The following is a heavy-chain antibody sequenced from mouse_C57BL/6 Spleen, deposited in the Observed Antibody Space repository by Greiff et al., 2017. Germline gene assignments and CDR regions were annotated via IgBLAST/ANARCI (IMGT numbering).Heavy chain of an antibody. J-gene: IGHJ2*01. CDR2: IHPSDSDT. CDR3: AIHDEYNGYPFDY. V-gene: IGHV1-74*01. D-gene: IGHD1-1*01. CDR1: GYTFTSYW. Sequence: VQLQQPGAELVKPGASVKVSCKASGYTFTSYWMHWVKQRPGQGLEWIGRIHPSDSDTNYNQKFKGKATLTADKSSSTAYMQLSSLTSEDSAVYYRAIHDEYNGYPFDYWGQGTTLTVSS.